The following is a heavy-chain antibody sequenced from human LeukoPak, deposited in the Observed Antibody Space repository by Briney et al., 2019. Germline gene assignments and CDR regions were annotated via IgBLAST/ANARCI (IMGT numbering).Heavy chain of an antibody. CDR1: GLTFSDAW. D-gene: IGHD3-9*01. J-gene: IGHJ6*02. CDR3: TRDRSGDWFNYYGMNV. Sequence: AGGSLRLSCAASGLTFSDAWMNWVRQAPGKGLEWVGRIKRKSDGGTTEYAAPVKDRFTVSRDDSKNTLYLQMNSLKTEDTAVYYCTRDRSGDWFNYYGMNVWGQGTTVTVSS. CDR2: IKRKSDGGTT. V-gene: IGHV3-15*01.